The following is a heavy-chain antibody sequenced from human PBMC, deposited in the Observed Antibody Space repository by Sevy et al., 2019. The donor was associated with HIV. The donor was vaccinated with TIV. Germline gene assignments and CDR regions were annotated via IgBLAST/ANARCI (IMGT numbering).Heavy chain of an antibody. V-gene: IGHV3-49*03. CDR3: TRGLATADTPEYYFDY. CDR1: GFTFDDYA. J-gene: IGHJ4*02. D-gene: IGHD5-12*01. Sequence: GGSLRLSCTTSGFTFDDYAMSWFRQAPGKGLEWVAFITRNSYEAYGGTTDYGASVKGRFIISRDDSKSIAYLQMNSLKIADTAVYYCTRGLATADTPEYYFDYWGQGTLVTVSS. CDR2: ITRNSYEAYGGTT.